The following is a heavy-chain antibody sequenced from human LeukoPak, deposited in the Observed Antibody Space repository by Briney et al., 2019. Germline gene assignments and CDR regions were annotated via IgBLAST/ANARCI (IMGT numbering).Heavy chain of an antibody. CDR2: ISYDGSNK. J-gene: IGHJ4*02. D-gene: IGHD3-9*01. CDR1: GFTVSSNY. Sequence: GGSLRLSCAASGFTVSSNYMNWVRQAPGKGLEWVAIISYDGSNKYYADSVKGRFTISRDNSKDTLYLQMNSLRAEDTAVYYCAKPYDILTGSLDYWGQGTLVTVSS. V-gene: IGHV3-30*18. CDR3: AKPYDILTGSLDY.